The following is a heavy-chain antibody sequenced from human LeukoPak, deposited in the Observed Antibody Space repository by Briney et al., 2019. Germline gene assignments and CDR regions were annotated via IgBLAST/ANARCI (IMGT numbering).Heavy chain of an antibody. D-gene: IGHD5-12*01. CDR2: ISSSSSYI. Sequence: GGSLRLSCAASGFTFSSYGMHWVRQAPGKGLEWVSSISSSSSYIYYADSVKGRFTISRDNAKNSLYLQMNSLRAEDTAVYYCARDRGSVATTYFDYWGQGTLVTVSS. CDR1: GFTFSSYG. CDR3: ARDRGSVATTYFDY. J-gene: IGHJ4*02. V-gene: IGHV3-21*01.